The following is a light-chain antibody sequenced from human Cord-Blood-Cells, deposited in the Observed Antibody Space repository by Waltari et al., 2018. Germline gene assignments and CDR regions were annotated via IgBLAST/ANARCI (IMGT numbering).Light chain of an antibody. CDR1: SSDVGSYKL. CDR2: EGS. Sequence: QSALTQPAPVPGSPGKWITIPCTGASSDVGSYKLVPWYQQHPGKAPKLMIYEGSKRPSGVSNLFSGSKSGNTASLTISGLQAEDETDYYCCSYAGSSTWVFGGGTKLTVL. J-gene: IGLJ3*02. V-gene: IGLV2-23*01. CDR3: CSYAGSSTWV.